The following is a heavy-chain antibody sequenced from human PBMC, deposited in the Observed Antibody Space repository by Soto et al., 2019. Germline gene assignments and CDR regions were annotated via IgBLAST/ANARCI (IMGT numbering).Heavy chain of an antibody. CDR3: AKDIASDYYYYGMDV. CDR1: GFTFDDYA. D-gene: IGHD2-21*01. Sequence: GGSLRLSCAASGFTFDDYAMHWVRQAPGKGLEWVSGISWNSGSIGYADSVKGRFTISRDNAKNSLYLQMNSLRAEDTALYYCAKDIASDYYYYGMDVWGQGTTVTVSS. CDR2: ISWNSGSI. V-gene: IGHV3-9*01. J-gene: IGHJ6*02.